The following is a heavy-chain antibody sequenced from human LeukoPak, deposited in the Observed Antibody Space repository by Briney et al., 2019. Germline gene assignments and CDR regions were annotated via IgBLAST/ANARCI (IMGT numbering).Heavy chain of an antibody. J-gene: IGHJ4*02. Sequence: SETLSLTCTVSGGSISSSSYYWGWIRQPPGKGLEWIGSIYYSGSTHYNPPLKSRVTISVDTSKNQFSLKLSSVTAADTAVYYCARDGELATIENYFDYWGQGALVTVSS. V-gene: IGHV4-39*07. CDR2: IYYSGST. CDR1: GGSISSSSYY. D-gene: IGHD5-24*01. CDR3: ARDGELATIENYFDY.